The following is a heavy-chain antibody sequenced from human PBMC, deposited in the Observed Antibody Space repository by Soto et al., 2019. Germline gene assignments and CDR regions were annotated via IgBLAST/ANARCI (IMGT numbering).Heavy chain of an antibody. D-gene: IGHD6-19*01. V-gene: IGHV3-66*01. Sequence: EVPLVESGGGLVQPGGSLRLSWTTSGFTVSRYCMSWVRQAPGKGLEWVSVIYSGGSTYYADSVKGRFTISRDNSKNTLYLQMNSLRVEDTGVYYCARDKWERGGWYGFDYWGQGTLVTVSS. J-gene: IGHJ4*02. CDR1: GFTVSRYC. CDR3: ARDKWERGGWYGFDY. CDR2: IYSGGST.